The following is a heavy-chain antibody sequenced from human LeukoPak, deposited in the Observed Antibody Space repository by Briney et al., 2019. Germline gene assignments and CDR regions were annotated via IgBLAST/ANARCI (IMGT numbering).Heavy chain of an antibody. J-gene: IGHJ5*02. V-gene: IGHV3-66*01. CDR2: IYSGGST. CDR1: GFTFSSYE. D-gene: IGHD3-10*01. CDR3: AREVRSGSYERPFDP. Sequence: GGSLRLSCAASGFTFSSYEMNWVRQAPGKGLEWVSVIYSGGSTYYADSVKGRFTISRDNSKNTLYLQMNSLRAEDTAVYYCAREVRSGSYERPFDPWGQGTLVTVSS.